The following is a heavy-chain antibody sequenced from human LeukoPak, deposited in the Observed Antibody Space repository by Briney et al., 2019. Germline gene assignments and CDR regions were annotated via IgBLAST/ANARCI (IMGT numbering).Heavy chain of an antibody. CDR1: GGSISSSSDF. V-gene: IGHV4-39*01. CDR3: ARHRGRDGYNYGDFDY. CDR2: IYYSGRT. J-gene: IGHJ4*02. Sequence: SETLSLTCTVSGGSISSSSDFWGWIRQPPGKGLEWIGSIYYSGRTYYNPSLKSGVTISVDTSKNQFSLKLSSVTAADTAVYYCARHRGRDGYNYGDFDYWGQGTLVTVSS. D-gene: IGHD5-24*01.